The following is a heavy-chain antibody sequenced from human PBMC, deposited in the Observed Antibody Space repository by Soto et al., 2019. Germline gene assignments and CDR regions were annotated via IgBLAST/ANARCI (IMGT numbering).Heavy chain of an antibody. D-gene: IGHD5-12*01. CDR1: GFTVSSNY. Sequence: PGGSLRLSCAASGFTVSSNYMSWVRQAPGKGLEWVSVIYSGGSTYYADSVKGRFTISRDNSKNTLYLQMNSLRAEDTAVYYCARDCYSGHDCLDYWGQGTLVTVSS. V-gene: IGHV3-66*01. CDR2: IYSGGST. J-gene: IGHJ4*02. CDR3: ARDCYSGHDCLDY.